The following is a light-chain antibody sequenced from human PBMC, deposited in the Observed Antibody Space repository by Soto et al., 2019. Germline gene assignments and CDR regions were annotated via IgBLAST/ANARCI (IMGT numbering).Light chain of an antibody. J-gene: IGKJ2*01. CDR1: QSVRSN. V-gene: IGKV3-15*01. CDR3: QKYNNWPYT. CDR2: DAS. Sequence: EIVMTQSPATLSVSPGERVALSCRASQSVRSNFAWYQQKPGQAPRILIYDASTRATGIPARFSGSGSGTEFTLTISGLQSEDFGVYYCQKYNNWPYTFGQGTKLEIK.